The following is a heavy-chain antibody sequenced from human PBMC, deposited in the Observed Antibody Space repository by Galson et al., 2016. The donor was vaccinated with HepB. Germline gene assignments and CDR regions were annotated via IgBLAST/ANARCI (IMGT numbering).Heavy chain of an antibody. J-gene: IGHJ4*02. Sequence: SLRLSCAASGFTFSSYAMHWVRQAPGKGLEWVAVISFDGSNNFYADSVKGRFTISRDNSKNPLYLQMNSLRAEDTAVYYCARDDEYVWGTYRYTRTVPQYYFDYWGQGTLVTVSS. CDR3: ARDDEYVWGTYRYTRTVPQYYFDY. V-gene: IGHV3-30-3*01. CDR2: ISFDGSNN. CDR1: GFTFSSYA. D-gene: IGHD3-16*02.